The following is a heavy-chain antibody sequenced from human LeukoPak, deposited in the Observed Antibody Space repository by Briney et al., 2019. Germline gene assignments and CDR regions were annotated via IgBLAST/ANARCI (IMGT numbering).Heavy chain of an antibody. CDR2: ISGTGVTA. Sequence: PGGSLRLSCAASGFILNSYAMSWVRQAPGKGLEWVSSISGTGVTAYYADSVKGRFAISRDNSKNTLYLQMSSLRAEDTALYYCAKDQRFGDLDDYRGQGTLVTVSS. D-gene: IGHD3-10*01. CDR1: GFILNSYA. CDR3: AKDQRFGDLDDY. J-gene: IGHJ4*02. V-gene: IGHV3-23*01.